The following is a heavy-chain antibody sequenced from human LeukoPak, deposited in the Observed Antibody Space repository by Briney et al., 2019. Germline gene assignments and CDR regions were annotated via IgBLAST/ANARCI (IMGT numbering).Heavy chain of an antibody. D-gene: IGHD1-26*01. CDR2: ISSGCSSI. J-gene: IGHJ6*01. CDR3: HRGSYLTYDFGMDG. Sequence: GGSLRLSCVASGFTFTNYDINWVRHVPGKGLEWVSSISSGCSSIYYADSLRGRLTISRDNAKNTLYLQMNSLRAADTAVYYCHRGSYLTYDFGMDGWGQGATVTV. V-gene: IGHV3-21*06. CDR1: GFTFTNYD.